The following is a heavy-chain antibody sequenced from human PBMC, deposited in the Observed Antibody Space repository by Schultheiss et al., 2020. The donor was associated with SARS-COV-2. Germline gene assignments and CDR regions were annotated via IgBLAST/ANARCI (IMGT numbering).Heavy chain of an antibody. D-gene: IGHD3-10*01. Sequence: GESLKISCAASGFTFSSYAMHWVRQAPGKGLEWVAVIAYDGSNKYYADSVKGRFTISRDNSKNTVYLQMSSLRPEDTADYYWATGGERCPRDWGQGTLVTVSS. CDR2: IAYDGSNK. V-gene: IGHV3-30-3*01. CDR3: ATGGERCPRD. J-gene: IGHJ4*02. CDR1: GFTFSSYA.